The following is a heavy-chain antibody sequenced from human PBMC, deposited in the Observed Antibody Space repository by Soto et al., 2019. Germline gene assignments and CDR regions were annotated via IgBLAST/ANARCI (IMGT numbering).Heavy chain of an antibody. CDR2: TYYRSKWYN. CDR1: GDSVSSNSAA. J-gene: IGHJ3*02. CDR3: ARDQFWFGELLFDI. V-gene: IGHV6-1*01. Sequence: QTLSLTCAISGDSVSSNSAAWNWIRQSPSRGLEWLGRTYYRSKWYNDYAVSVKSRITINPDTSKNQFSLQLNSVTPEDTAVYYCARDQFWFGELLFDIWGQGTMVTVSS. D-gene: IGHD3-10*01.